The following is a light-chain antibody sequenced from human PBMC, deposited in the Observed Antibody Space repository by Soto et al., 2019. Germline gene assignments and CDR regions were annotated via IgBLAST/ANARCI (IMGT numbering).Light chain of an antibody. CDR2: GAS. CDR3: QQPNSFPPLT. CDR1: QRISSW. J-gene: IGKJ4*02. V-gene: IGKV1-12*01. Sequence: DIQMTQSPSSVSASVGDRVTITCRASQRISSWLAWYQQKPGKAPKLLIYGASSMQSGVPSRFSGSGSGTEFFITISSLQPEDSVTSYCQQPNSFPPLTFGGGTKVEIK.